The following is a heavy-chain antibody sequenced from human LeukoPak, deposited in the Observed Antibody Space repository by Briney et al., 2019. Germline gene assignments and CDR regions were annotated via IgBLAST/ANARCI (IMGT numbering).Heavy chain of an antibody. CDR1: GFTFSSYS. D-gene: IGHD1-1*01. Sequence: PGGSLRLSCAASGFTFSSYSMNWVRQAPGKGLEWVANIKQDGSEKYYVDSVKGRFTISRDNAKNSLYLQMNSLRAEDTAVYYCARDPLPTSYYYYMDVWGKGTTVTVSS. J-gene: IGHJ6*03. V-gene: IGHV3-7*01. CDR2: IKQDGSEK. CDR3: ARDPLPTSYYYYMDV.